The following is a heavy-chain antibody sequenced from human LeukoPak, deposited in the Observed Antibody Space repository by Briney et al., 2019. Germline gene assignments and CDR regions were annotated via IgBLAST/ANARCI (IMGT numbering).Heavy chain of an antibody. V-gene: IGHV1-2*02. CDR1: GYSFTGYY. J-gene: IGHJ4*02. D-gene: IGHD1-26*01. Sequence: GASVKVSCKASGYSFTGYYMRWVRQAPGQGLEWMGWINPNSGGTNYAQKFQGRVTMTRDTSISTAYMELSRLRSDDTAVYYCARELDSGRSRVPDYWGQGTLVTVSS. CDR3: ARELDSGRSRVPDY. CDR2: INPNSGGT.